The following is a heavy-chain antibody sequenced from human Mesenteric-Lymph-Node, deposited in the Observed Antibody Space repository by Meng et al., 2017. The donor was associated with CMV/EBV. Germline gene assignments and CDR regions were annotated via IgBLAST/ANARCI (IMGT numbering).Heavy chain of an antibody. CDR3: ARGPVAGAFDF. J-gene: IGHJ4*02. CDR2: ISPDATYT. Sequence: LSCAAPGFTCSGYYIHWVRQAPGKGLVWVSHISPDATYTNYADSVKGRFTVSRDNAKNTAYLQMNSLRAEDTAVYYCARGPVAGAFDFWGQGTLVTVSS. V-gene: IGHV3-74*01. CDR1: GFTCSGYY. D-gene: IGHD6-19*01.